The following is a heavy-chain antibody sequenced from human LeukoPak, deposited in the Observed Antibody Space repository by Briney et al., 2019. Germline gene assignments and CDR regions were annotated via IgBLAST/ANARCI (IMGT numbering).Heavy chain of an antibody. V-gene: IGHV3-21*04. CDR3: ARVLTAGVTGSYYFDY. J-gene: IGHJ4*02. Sequence: GGSLRLSCAASGFTFSSYSMNWVRQAPGKGLEWVSSISSSSYIYYADSVKGRFTISRDNAKNSLYLQMNSLRAEDTAVYYCARVLTAGVTGSYYFDYWGQGTLVTVSS. CDR1: GFTFSSYS. CDR2: ISSSSYI. D-gene: IGHD7-27*01.